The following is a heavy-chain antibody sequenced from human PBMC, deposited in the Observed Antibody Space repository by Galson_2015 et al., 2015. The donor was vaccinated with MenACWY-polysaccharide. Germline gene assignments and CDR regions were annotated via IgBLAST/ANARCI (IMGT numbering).Heavy chain of an antibody. V-gene: IGHV3-23*01. J-gene: IGHJ4*02. CDR1: GFTFSNYA. CDR2: VSGRGDTT. CDR3: ARDRVDVEVIDAHTMFDN. D-gene: IGHD5-12*01. Sequence: SLRLSCAASGFTFSNYAISWLRQAPGKGLEWVSAVSGRGDTTYYADSVKGRFTISRDNAKNTLYLEMNSLRVEDTAVYFCARDRVDVEVIDAHTMFDNWGQGVLVTVSS.